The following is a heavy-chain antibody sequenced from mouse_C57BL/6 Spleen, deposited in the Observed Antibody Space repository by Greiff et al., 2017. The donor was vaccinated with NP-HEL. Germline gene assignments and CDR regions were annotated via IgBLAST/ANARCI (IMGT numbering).Heavy chain of an antibody. J-gene: IGHJ2*01. D-gene: IGHD2-2*01. CDR2: ISSGSSTI. CDR3: ARIYYGYDEGYFDY. CDR1: GFTFSDYG. V-gene: IGHV5-17*01. Sequence: EVQRVESGGGLVKPGGSLKLSCAASGFTFSDYGMHWVRQAPEKGLEWVAYISSGSSTIYYADTVKGRFTISRDNAKNTLFLQMTSLRSEDTAMYYCARIYYGYDEGYFDYWGQGTTLTVSS.